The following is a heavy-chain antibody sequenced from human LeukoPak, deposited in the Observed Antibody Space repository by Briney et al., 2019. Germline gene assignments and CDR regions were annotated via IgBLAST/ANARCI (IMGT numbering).Heavy chain of an antibody. V-gene: IGHV3-21*01. D-gene: IGHD1-26*01. CDR2: ISISHSYI. J-gene: IGHJ3*02. Sequence: GGSLRLSCAASGFTFNSYNMNWVRQAPGKGLEWVSSISISHSYISYADSVKGRFTISRDNAKNSLFLQMNSLRAEDTALYYCARDGMSGSPYAFDIWGQGTMVTVSS. CDR3: ARDGMSGSPYAFDI. CDR1: GFTFNSYN.